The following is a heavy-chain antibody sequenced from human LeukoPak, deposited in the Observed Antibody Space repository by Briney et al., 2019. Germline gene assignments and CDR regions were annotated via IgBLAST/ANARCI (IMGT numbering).Heavy chain of an antibody. J-gene: IGHJ5*02. Sequence: PGGSLRLSCAASGFTFSSYGMHWVRQAPGKGLEWVAFIRYDGSNKYYADSVKGRFTISRDNSKNTLYLQMNSLRAVDTAVYYCARDYEMEAGKTLSARRPYWFDPWGQGTLVTVSS. D-gene: IGHD6-13*01. CDR1: GFTFSSYG. CDR2: IRYDGSNK. V-gene: IGHV3-30*02. CDR3: ARDYEMEAGKTLSARRPYWFDP.